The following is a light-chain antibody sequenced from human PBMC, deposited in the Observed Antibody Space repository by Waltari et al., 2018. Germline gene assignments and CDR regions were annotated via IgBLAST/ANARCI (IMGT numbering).Light chain of an antibody. CDR2: EVS. CDR3: SSYTSSSTLV. CDR1: RSDVGGYNR. Sequence: QSALTQPPSVSGSPGQSVTISCTGTRSDVGGYNRVSWYQQPPGTAHKLIIYEVSDRPSGVPDRFSGSKSDNTASLTISGLQAEDEADYYCSSYTSSSTLVFGGGTKLTVL. V-gene: IGLV2-18*02. J-gene: IGLJ2*01.